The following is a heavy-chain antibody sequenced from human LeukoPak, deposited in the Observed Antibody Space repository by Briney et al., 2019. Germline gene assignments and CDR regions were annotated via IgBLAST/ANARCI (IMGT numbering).Heavy chain of an antibody. V-gene: IGHV3-33*01. D-gene: IGHD6-13*01. CDR2: IWYDGSKE. CDR1: GFTFSSYG. J-gene: IGHJ4*02. CDR3: AREVSSSSWYYFDY. Sequence: GRSLRLSCAASGFTFSSYGIHWVRQAPGTGLEWVAVIWYDGSKEYYADSVRGRFTISRDNSKNMVSLQMNSLRAEDTAVYYCAREVSSSSWYYFDYWGQGILVTVSS.